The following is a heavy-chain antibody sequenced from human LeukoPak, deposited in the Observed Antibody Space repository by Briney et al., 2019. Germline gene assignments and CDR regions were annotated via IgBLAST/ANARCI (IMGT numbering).Heavy chain of an antibody. J-gene: IGHJ4*01. V-gene: IGHV1-18*01. D-gene: IGHD2-2*01. CDR2: INVYSGST. CDR3: VFGECSSTSCYPRRDY. Sequence: ASVKVSCKASGYRFTTYGISWVRQAPGQGLEWMAWINVYSGSTEYKADLQGRLTVATETSTTTAYMELRSLRSDDTAVYYCVFGECSSTSCYPRRDYWGHGTLVTVS. CDR1: GYRFTTYG.